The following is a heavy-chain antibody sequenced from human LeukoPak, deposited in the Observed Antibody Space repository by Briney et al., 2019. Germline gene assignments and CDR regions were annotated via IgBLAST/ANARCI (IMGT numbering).Heavy chain of an antibody. Sequence: GGSLRLSCAASGFTFSNYAMTWVRQAPGKGLEWVSIISGSDGSTSYADSVKGRFTISRDNSKNTLYLQMNSLRAEDTAVYYCARDRANDYFDYWGQGTLVTVSS. CDR2: ISGSDGST. CDR3: ARDRANDYFDY. CDR1: GFTFSNYA. V-gene: IGHV3-23*01. J-gene: IGHJ4*02. D-gene: IGHD3-10*01.